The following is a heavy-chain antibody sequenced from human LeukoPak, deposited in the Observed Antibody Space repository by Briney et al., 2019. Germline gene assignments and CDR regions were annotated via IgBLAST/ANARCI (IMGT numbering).Heavy chain of an antibody. V-gene: IGHV4-34*01. CDR3: ARGRGTSYFDY. CDR1: GGSFSSYY. Sequence: SETLSLTCAVYGGSFSSYYWSWIRQPPGKGLEWIGEINHSGSTNYSPSLKSRVTISVDTSKNQFSLKLSSVTAADTAVYYCARGRGTSYFDYWGQGTLVTVSS. J-gene: IGHJ4*02. CDR2: INHSGST.